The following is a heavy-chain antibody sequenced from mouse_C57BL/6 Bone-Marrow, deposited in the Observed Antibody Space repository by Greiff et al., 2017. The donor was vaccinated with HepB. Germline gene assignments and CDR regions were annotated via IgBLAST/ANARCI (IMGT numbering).Heavy chain of an antibody. CDR2: INPNNGGT. V-gene: IGHV1-26*01. Sequence: VQLQQSGPELVKPGASVKISCKASGYTFTDYYMNWVKQSHGKSLEWIGDINPNNGGTSYNQKFKGKATLTVDKSSSTAYMELRSLTSEDSAVYYCARRGGSSPDYWGQGTTLTVSS. J-gene: IGHJ2*01. CDR1: GYTFTDYY. D-gene: IGHD1-1*01. CDR3: ARRGGSSPDY.